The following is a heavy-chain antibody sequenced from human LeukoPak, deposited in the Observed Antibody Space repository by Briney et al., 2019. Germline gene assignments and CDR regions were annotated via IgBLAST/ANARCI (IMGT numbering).Heavy chain of an antibody. D-gene: IGHD2-15*01. CDR1: GYTLTSYG. CDR2: ISAYNGNT. CDR3: ARDGFYCSGGSCYSDY. V-gene: IGHV1-18*01. J-gene: IGHJ4*02. Sequence: ASVKVSCKASGYTLTSYGITWVRQAPGQGLEWMGWISAYNGNTNYAQKLQGRVTMTTDTSTSTAYMELRSLRSDDTAVYYCARDGFYCSGGSCYSDYWGQGTLVTVSS.